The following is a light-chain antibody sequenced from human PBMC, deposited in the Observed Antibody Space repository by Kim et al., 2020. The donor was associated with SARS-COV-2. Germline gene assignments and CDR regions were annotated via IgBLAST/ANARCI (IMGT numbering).Light chain of an antibody. J-gene: IGLJ2*01. V-gene: IGLV3-1*01. Sequence: SVSPGQTASITCSGDKLGDKYACWYQQKPGQSPVLVLYEDSKRPSGIPERFSGSNSGNTATLTISGTQAMDEADYYCQTWDSITVVFGGGTQLTV. CDR2: EDS. CDR1: KLGDKY. CDR3: QTWDSITVV.